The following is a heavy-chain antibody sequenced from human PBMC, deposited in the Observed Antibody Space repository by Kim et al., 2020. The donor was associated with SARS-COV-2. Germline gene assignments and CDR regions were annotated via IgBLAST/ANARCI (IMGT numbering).Heavy chain of an antibody. CDR2: IYYSGST. J-gene: IGHJ4*02. V-gene: IGHV4-39*07. D-gene: IGHD3-22*01. CDR3: ARVRYYYDSSGYYFDY. Sequence: SETLSLTCTVSGGSISSSSYYWGWLRQPPGKGLEWIGSIYYSGSTYYNPSLKSRVTISVDTSKNQFSLKLSSVTAADTAMYYCARVRYYYDSSGYYFDYWGQGTLVTVSS. CDR1: GGSISSSSYY.